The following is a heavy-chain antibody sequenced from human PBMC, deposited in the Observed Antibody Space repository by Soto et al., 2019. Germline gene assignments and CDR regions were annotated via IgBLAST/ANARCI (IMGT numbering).Heavy chain of an antibody. J-gene: IGHJ6*02. Sequence: GGSLRLSCAASGFTFSSYDMHWVRQATGKGLEWVSAIGTAGDTYYPGSVKGRFTISRENAKNSLYLQMNSLRAGDTAVYYCARDERVDSYGYYYYYGMDVWGQGTTVTVSS. CDR2: IGTAGDT. D-gene: IGHD5-18*01. CDR3: ARDERVDSYGYYYYYGMDV. CDR1: GFTFSSYD. V-gene: IGHV3-13*04.